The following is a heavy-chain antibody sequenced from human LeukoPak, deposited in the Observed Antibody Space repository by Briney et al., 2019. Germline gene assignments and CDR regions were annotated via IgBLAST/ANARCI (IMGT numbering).Heavy chain of an antibody. Sequence: PSETLSLTCAVYGGSFSGYYWSWIRQPPGKGLEWIGEINHSGSTNYNPSLKSRVTISVDTSKNQFSLKLSSVTAADTAVYYCARVDYSEGFPIDPWGQGTLVTVSS. D-gene: IGHD4-11*01. CDR2: INHSGST. CDR1: GGSFSGYY. J-gene: IGHJ5*02. V-gene: IGHV4-34*01. CDR3: ARVDYSEGFPIDP.